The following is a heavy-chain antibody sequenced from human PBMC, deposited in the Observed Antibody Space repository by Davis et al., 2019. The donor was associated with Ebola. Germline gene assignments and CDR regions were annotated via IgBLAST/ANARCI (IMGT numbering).Heavy chain of an antibody. CDR2: IYYSGTT. CDR3: ASERWSVYYPDTFDV. Sequence: MPSETLSLTCTVSGGSVRSGRSYWSWIRQTPGKGLEWIGLIYYSGTTSYNPSLESRVTISIDTSKNQFSLKLASVTAADTAIYYCASERWSVYYPDTFDVWGLGTLVTVSS. CDR1: GGSVRSGRSY. D-gene: IGHD3-3*01. J-gene: IGHJ3*01. V-gene: IGHV4-61*01.